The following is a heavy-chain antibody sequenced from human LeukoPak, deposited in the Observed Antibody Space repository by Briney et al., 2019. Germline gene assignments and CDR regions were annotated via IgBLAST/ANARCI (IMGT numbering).Heavy chain of an antibody. D-gene: IGHD2-2*03. V-gene: IGHV1-18*04. CDR3: ARGGYCSSTSCYAYFDY. J-gene: IGHJ4*02. Sequence: ASVKVSCKASGYTFTSNGISWVRQAPGQGLEWMGWISAYNGNTNYAQKLQGRVTMTTDTSTSTAYMELRSLRSDDTAVYYCARGGYCSSTSCYAYFDYWGRGTLVTVSS. CDR1: GYTFTSNG. CDR2: ISAYNGNT.